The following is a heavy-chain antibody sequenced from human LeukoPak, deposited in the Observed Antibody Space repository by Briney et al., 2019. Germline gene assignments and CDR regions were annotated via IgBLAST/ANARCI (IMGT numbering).Heavy chain of an antibody. CDR1: VFTLSDHY. CDR3: AREWASLNYYDSSGVTGGAYFDY. D-gene: IGHD3-22*01. J-gene: IGHJ4*02. V-gene: IGHV3-72*01. Sequence: GGALRLPRAASVFTLSDHYMVWVRQAPGKGREWVGRPRNKANSYPTEYAASVKGRFPILRDDSKNSMYLQIKRLKTEDTAVDYCAREWASLNYYDSSGVTGGAYFDYWGQGTLVTVSS. CDR2: PRNKANSYPT.